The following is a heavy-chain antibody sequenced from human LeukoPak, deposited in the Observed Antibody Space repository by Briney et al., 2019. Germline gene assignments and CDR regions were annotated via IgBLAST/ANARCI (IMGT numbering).Heavy chain of an antibody. CDR3: ARSDGYGLVGI. V-gene: IGHV4-39*07. D-gene: IGHD5-18*01. J-gene: IGHJ3*02. CDR2: IYSSGST. CDR1: GASINSGSNY. Sequence: PSETLSLTCRVSGASINSGSNYWGWIRQPPGKTLEWIGSIYSSGSTYYNPSLKSRVIIMIDTPKNHFSLTLSSVTAADTAVYYCARSDGYGLVGIWGQGTMVTVSS.